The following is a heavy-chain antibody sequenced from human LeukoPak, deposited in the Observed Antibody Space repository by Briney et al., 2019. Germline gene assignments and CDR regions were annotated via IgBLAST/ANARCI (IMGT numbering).Heavy chain of an antibody. CDR2: INHSGST. D-gene: IGHD2-2*01. Sequence: PETLSLTCAVYGGSFSGYYWSWIRQPPGKGLEWIGEINHSGSTNYNPSLKSRVTISVDTSKNQFSLKLSSVTAADTAVYYCARGALYCSSTSCYDLDYWGQGTLVTVSS. J-gene: IGHJ4*02. CDR3: ARGALYCSSTSCYDLDY. V-gene: IGHV4-34*01. CDR1: GGSFSGYY.